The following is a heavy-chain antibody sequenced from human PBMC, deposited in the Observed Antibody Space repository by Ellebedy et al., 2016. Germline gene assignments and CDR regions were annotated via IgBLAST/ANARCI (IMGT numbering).Heavy chain of an antibody. V-gene: IGHV3-23*01. CDR1: GFTLNNYA. CDR2: ITGDTSTT. D-gene: IGHD6-13*01. J-gene: IGHJ4*02. Sequence: GESLKISCAASGFTLNNYAMTWIRQAVGEGLEWVSAITGDTSTTYYADSVKDRFTISRDNSRNTLYLQMNSLRVEDTALYYCVRGSTSGSWVTMDYWGQGALVTVSS. CDR3: VRGSTSGSWVTMDY.